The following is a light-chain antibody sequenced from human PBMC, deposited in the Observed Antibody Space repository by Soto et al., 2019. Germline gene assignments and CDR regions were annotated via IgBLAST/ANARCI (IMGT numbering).Light chain of an antibody. V-gene: IGKV1-39*01. CDR3: QQSYNPPIT. CDR1: QSISTY. Sequence: DIQVTQSPSSLSAYVGARVSLTCRASQSISTYLNWYQQKPGKAPKLLIYAASSLQSGVPARFSGSGSGTDFTLTISSLQPEDFATYYCQQSYNPPITFGQGTRLEN. J-gene: IGKJ5*01. CDR2: AAS.